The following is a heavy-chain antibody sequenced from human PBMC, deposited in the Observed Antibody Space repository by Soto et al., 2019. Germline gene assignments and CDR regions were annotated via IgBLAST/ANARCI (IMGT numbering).Heavy chain of an antibody. D-gene: IGHD3-9*01. CDR3: ARGNYDILTGYFSDY. Sequence: SVHVSCAASGGTLSSYAVRCVREAPGQGLEWMGGIIPIFGTANYAQKFQGRVTITADESTSTAYMELSSLRSEDTAVYYCARGNYDILTGYFSDYWGQGTRVTVSS. V-gene: IGHV1-69*13. CDR2: IIPIFGTA. CDR1: GGTLSSYA. J-gene: IGHJ4*02.